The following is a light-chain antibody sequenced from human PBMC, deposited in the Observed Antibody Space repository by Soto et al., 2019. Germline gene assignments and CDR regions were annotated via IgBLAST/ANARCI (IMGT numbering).Light chain of an antibody. Sequence: DIQMTQSPSSVSASVGDRVTITCRPSRDINTWLAWYQQKPGKAPKLLIDAASTVQSGVPSRFSGSGSGTDFTLTISSLQPEDSGTYYCQLAYSVPFAFGPGTKVDLK. J-gene: IGKJ3*01. CDR1: RDINTW. CDR2: AAS. V-gene: IGKV1-12*02. CDR3: QLAYSVPFA.